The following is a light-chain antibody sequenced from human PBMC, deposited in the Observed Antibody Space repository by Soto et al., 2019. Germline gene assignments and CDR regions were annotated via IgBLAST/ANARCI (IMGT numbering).Light chain of an antibody. CDR1: LPISNY. Sequence: IQRTRCPYSLSASVGDRVNITCRASLPISNYLAWYQQKPGKAPKFLIHATSNLHTGVPSRFSGSGSGTDFTLTISTLQPEDFATYYCQESYSTPYTFGPVAKVDI. CDR2: ATS. V-gene: IGKV1-39*01. J-gene: IGKJ3*01. CDR3: QESYSTPYT.